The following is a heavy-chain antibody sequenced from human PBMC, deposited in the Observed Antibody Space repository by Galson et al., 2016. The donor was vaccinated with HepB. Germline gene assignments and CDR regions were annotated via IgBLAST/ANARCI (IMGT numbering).Heavy chain of an antibody. CDR1: GFIFSSYS. CDR3: TRDPHALDF. CDR2: ISRSTPTI. J-gene: IGHJ4*02. V-gene: IGHV3-48*02. Sequence: SLRLSCAASGFIFSSYSMSWVRQAPGKGLEWVSYISRSTPTIYYADSVKGRFTVSRDNAKNSLYLQMNNLGDEDTAVYYCTRDPHALDFWGQGTLVTVSS.